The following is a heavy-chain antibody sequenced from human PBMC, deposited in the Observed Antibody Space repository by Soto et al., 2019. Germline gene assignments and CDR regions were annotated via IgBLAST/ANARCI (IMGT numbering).Heavy chain of an antibody. CDR1: GFTFSSYG. CDR2: ISYDGSNK. J-gene: IGHJ5*02. CDR3: AKDLLAYSGSYRWFDP. V-gene: IGHV3-30*18. D-gene: IGHD1-26*01. Sequence: QVQLVESGGGVVQPGRSLRLSCAASGFTFSSYGMHWVRQAPGKGLEWVAVISYDGSNKYYADSVKGRFTISRDNSKNTLYLQMNSLRAEDTAVYYCAKDLLAYSGSYRWFDPWGQGTLVTLSS.